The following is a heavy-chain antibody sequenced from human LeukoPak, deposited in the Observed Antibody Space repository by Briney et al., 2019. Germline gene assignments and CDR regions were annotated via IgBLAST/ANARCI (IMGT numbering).Heavy chain of an antibody. CDR2: IYTSGST. D-gene: IGHD6-6*01. Sequence: ETLSLTCTVSGGSISSYYWSWIRQPAGKGLEWIGRIYTSGSTNYNPSVKSRVTMSVDTSKNQFSLKLSSVTAADTAVYYCARVRNGRVSHYYYYYMDVWGKGTTVTVSS. CDR1: GGSISSYY. V-gene: IGHV4-4*07. CDR3: ARVRNGRVSHYYYYYMDV. J-gene: IGHJ6*03.